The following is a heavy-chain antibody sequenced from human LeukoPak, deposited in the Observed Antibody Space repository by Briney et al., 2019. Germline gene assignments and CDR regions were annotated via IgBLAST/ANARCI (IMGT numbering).Heavy chain of an antibody. V-gene: IGHV4-4*09. J-gene: IGHJ6*03. CDR1: GASLSSYY. Sequence: SETLSLSCTVSGASLSSYYWNWIRQSPGKGLEWIGYIHVSGGTSYDPSLKSRVTISIDSSKNQFSLKLSSVTAADTAVYFCEKGTSTVVTSNYFYYYSMDVWGKGTTVTVSS. CDR3: EKGTSTVVTSNYFYYYSMDV. D-gene: IGHD4-23*01. CDR2: IHVSGGT.